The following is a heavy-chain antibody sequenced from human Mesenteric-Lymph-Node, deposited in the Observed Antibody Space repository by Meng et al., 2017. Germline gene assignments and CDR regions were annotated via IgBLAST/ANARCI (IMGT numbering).Heavy chain of an antibody. CDR1: AYSFTDYY. D-gene: IGHD6-19*01. CDR3: AVSGGWYSYWFDP. Sequence: EVQVVQLGAEVKKPGATVKISGTVSAYSFTDYYMHWVQQAPGQGLEWMGLVDPEDGETIYAEKFQGRVTITADTSTDTAYMELSSLRSEDTAVYYCAVSGGWYSYWFDPWGQGTLVTVSS. J-gene: IGHJ5*02. V-gene: IGHV1-69-2*01. CDR2: VDPEDGET.